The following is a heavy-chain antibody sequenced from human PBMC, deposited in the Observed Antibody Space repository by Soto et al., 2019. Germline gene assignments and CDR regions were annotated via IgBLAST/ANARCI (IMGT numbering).Heavy chain of an antibody. CDR2: IYYSGST. Sequence: QVQLQESGPGLVKPSQTLSLTCTVSGGSFSSGGYYWSWIRQHPGKGLEWLGHIYYSGSTYYNPSXAXXVTISVDMSKNQFSLRLSSVTAADTAVYYCAGYGDSEGGDIWGQGTTVTVSS. J-gene: IGHJ3*02. CDR3: AGYGDSEGGDI. CDR1: GGSFSSGGYY. D-gene: IGHD4-17*01. V-gene: IGHV4-31*03.